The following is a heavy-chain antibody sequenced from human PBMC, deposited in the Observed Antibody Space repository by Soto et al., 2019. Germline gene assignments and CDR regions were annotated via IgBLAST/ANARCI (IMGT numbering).Heavy chain of an antibody. Sequence: QVQLIQSGAEVKKPGASVKVSCKASNYKFSSYGISWVRQAPGQGLEWMGWISGYNGDTNYVQKFQGRVNMTTDTSTSTAYMELRSLRSDDTAVYYCARDLVRFLEWSDAFDIWGQGTMVTVSS. V-gene: IGHV1-18*01. CDR1: NYKFSSYG. CDR2: ISGYNGDT. CDR3: ARDLVRFLEWSDAFDI. D-gene: IGHD3-3*01. J-gene: IGHJ3*02.